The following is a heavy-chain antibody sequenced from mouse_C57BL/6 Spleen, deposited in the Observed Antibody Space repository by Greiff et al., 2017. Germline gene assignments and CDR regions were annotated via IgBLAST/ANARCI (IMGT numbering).Heavy chain of an antibody. V-gene: IGHV1-18*01. CDR3: ARFTTRGVFDY. D-gene: IGHD1-1*01. Sequence: VQLKQSGPELVKPGASVKIPCKASGYTFTDYNMDWVKQSHGKSLEWIGDINPNNGGTIYNQKFKGKATLTVDKSSSTAYMELRSLTSEDTAVYYCARFTTRGVFDYWGQGTTLTVSS. CDR1: GYTFTDYN. CDR2: INPNNGGT. J-gene: IGHJ2*01.